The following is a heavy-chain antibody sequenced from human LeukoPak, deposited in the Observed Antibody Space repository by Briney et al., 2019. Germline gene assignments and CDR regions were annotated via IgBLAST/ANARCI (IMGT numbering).Heavy chain of an antibody. D-gene: IGHD3-3*01. CDR3: AKSVAIYFYYGLDV. Sequence: GVSLRLSCVASGFTFSSYAMSWVRQTPGKGPEWVSAISGSGGSTYYGDSVKGRFTISRDNSKNTLFLQMNSLRAEDTAPYYCAKSVAIYFYYGLDVWGQGTTVTVSS. CDR2: ISGSGGST. CDR1: GFTFSSYA. J-gene: IGHJ6*02. V-gene: IGHV3-23*01.